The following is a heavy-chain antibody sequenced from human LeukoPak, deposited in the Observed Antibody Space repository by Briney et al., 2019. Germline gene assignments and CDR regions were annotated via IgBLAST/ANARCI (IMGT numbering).Heavy chain of an antibody. CDR1: GGSISSYY. CDR2: IYYSGST. V-gene: IGHV4-59*01. Sequence: PSETLSLTCTVSGGSISSYYWSWIRQPPGKGLEWIGYIYYSGSTNYNPSLKSRVTISVDTSKNQFSLKLSSVTAADTAVYYCARAVAGIPNYYYYYGMDVWGQGTTVTVSS. D-gene: IGHD6-19*01. J-gene: IGHJ6*02. CDR3: ARAVAGIPNYYYYYGMDV.